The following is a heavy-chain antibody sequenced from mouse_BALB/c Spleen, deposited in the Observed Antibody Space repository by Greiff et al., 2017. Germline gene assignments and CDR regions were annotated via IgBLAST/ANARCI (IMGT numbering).Heavy chain of an antibody. CDR3: ARDRYWGLYYSMDY. V-gene: IGHV5-4*02. D-gene: IGHD2-14*01. Sequence: EVKVVESGGGLVKPGGSLKLSCAASGFTFSDYYMYWVRQTPEKRLEWVATISDGGSYTYYPDSVKGRFTISRDNANNNPYLQMSSLKSEDTAMYYCARDRYWGLYYSMDYWGQGTPVTVSA. J-gene: IGHJ4*01. CDR2: ISDGGSYT. CDR1: GFTFSDYY.